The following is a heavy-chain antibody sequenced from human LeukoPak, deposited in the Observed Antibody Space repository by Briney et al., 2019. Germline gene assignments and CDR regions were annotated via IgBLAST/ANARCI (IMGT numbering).Heavy chain of an antibody. J-gene: IGHJ6*02. V-gene: IGHV3-74*01. D-gene: IGHD2-8*02. CDR2: IGPDGTGI. CDR1: GFSLSGYL. Sequence: GGSLRLSCAASGFSLSGYLMHWVRQAPGKGLVWVSRIGPDGTGITYADSVKGRFTISRDIAKNTVYLQMNSLRAEDAALYYCTRVQAGRSGLMDVWGRGTTVTVSS. CDR3: TRVQAGRSGLMDV.